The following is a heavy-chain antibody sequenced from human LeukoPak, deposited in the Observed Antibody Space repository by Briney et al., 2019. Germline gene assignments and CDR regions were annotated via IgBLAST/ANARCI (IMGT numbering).Heavy chain of an antibody. J-gene: IGHJ6*02. Sequence: GGSLRLSCAASGFTVSSNYMSWVRQAPGKGLEWVSVIYSGGSTYYADSVKGRFTISRDNSKNTLYLQMNSLGAEDTAVYYCASCYYDSSGYSYYYGMDVWGQGTTVTVSS. CDR3: ASCYYDSSGYSYYYGMDV. V-gene: IGHV3-66*01. CDR2: IYSGGST. CDR1: GFTVSSNY. D-gene: IGHD3-22*01.